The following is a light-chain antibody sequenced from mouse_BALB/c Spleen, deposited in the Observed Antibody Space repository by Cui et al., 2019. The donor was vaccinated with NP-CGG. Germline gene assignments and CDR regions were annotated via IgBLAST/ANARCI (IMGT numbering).Light chain of an antibody. CDR2: GTN. J-gene: IGLJ1*01. V-gene: IGLV1*01. CDR3: ALWYSNHWV. CDR1: TRAVTTSNY. Sequence: AVVTQEPAPTTSPGETVTLTCRSSTRAVTTSNYANWVQEKPDHLFTGLIGGTNNRAPGVPARFSGSLIGDKAALTITGAQTEDEAIYFCALWYSNHWVFGGGTKLTVL.